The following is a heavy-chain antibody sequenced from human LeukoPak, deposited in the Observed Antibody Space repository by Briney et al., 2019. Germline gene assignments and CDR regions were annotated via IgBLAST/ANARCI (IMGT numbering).Heavy chain of an antibody. V-gene: IGHV1-46*01. D-gene: IGHD5-24*01. CDR1: GYTFTSYY. CDR2: INPSGGST. J-gene: IGHJ4*02. CDR3: ARSIEMATIADY. Sequence: ASVKVSCKASGYTFTSYYMHWVRQAPGQGLEWMGIINPSGGSTRYAQKFQGRVTMTRDTSTSTVYMELSSLRSEDTAVYYCARSIEMATIADYWGQGTLVTVSS.